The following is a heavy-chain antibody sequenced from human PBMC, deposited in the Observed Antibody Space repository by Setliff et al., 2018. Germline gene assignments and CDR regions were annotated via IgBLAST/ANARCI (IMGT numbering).Heavy chain of an antibody. CDR2: INPASGTT. CDR1: GYIFTDYF. CDR3: ARVLAADTYQDY. D-gene: IGHD2-21*01. Sequence: ASVKVSCKASGYIFTDYFIHWVRQAPRQGLECMGRINPASGTTQFTDKFQGRITVTSDTSISTVYMELSGLRRDDTAIYFCARVLAADTYQDYWGQGTLVTVSS. V-gene: IGHV1-2*06. J-gene: IGHJ4*02.